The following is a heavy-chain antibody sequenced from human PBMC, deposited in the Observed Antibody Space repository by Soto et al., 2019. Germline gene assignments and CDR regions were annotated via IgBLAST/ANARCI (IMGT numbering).Heavy chain of an antibody. CDR3: ARISGAGYFDC. J-gene: IGHJ4*02. Sequence: ERSLRLSCAASRFTFSSYSMNWVRPAPGKGMEWVSSISSSSSYIYYADSVKGRFSISRDNAKNSLYLQMHRWRAEDTAMYYSARISGAGYFDCWRRRPLVT. D-gene: IGHD6-19*01. V-gene: IGHV3-21*03. CDR1: RFTFSSYS. CDR2: ISSSSSYI.